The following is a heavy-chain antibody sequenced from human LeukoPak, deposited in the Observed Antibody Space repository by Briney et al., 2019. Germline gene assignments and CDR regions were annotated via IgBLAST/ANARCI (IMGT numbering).Heavy chain of an antibody. V-gene: IGHV5-51*01. D-gene: IGHD2-15*01. Sequence: GESLQISSKGSGYSFTTYWIGGVRQMPGKGLEGMGMICPGDSDTTYSPPFHGQATISGPQSIRPAYLQWSSLNASHTAMSYCARPDPSGSGHAAYWGPGTLVTVSS. CDR3: ARPDPSGSGHAAY. CDR1: GYSFTTYW. CDR2: ICPGDSDT. J-gene: IGHJ4*02.